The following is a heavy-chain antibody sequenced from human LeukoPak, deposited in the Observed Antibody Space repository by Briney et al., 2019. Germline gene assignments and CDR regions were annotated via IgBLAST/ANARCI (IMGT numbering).Heavy chain of an antibody. CDR3: ARDDWYFDL. J-gene: IGHJ2*01. CDR1: GGSISSGSYY. V-gene: IGHV4-61*02. CDR2: IYTSGST. Sequence: SETLSLTCTVSGGSISSGSYYWSWIRQPAGKGLEWIGRIYTSGSTNYNPSLESRVTISVDTSKNQFSLKLSSVTAADTAVYYCARDDWYFDLWGRGTLVTVSS.